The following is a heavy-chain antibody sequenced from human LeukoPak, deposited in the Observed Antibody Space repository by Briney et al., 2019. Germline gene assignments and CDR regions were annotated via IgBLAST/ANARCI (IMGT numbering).Heavy chain of an antibody. CDR1: GASISSSSYY. V-gene: IGHV4-39*01. CDR3: ARRFSSGYFY. CDR2: IYYSGST. D-gene: IGHD3-22*01. Sequence: SETLSLTCTVSGASISSSSYYWGWIRQPPGKGLEWIGSIYYSGSTYYNPSLKSRVTISVDTSKNQFSLKLSSVTAADTAVYCCARRFSSGYFYWGQGTLVTVSS. J-gene: IGHJ4*02.